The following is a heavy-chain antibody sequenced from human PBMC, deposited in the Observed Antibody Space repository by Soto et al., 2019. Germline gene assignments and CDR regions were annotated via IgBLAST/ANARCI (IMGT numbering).Heavy chain of an antibody. J-gene: IGHJ5*02. D-gene: IGHD1-26*01. Sequence: PSATXSLTCAFCGLSFMNHECIWIGNPPGKGLEWMGEINLSGSTGYNPSLESRITISVDTSKNQFSLHLTSVTAADTAVYYCATRYYCRYQCAYKTYDGFDLWGHGTLV. CDR1: GLSFMNHE. V-gene: IGHV4-34*01. CDR3: ATRYYCRYQCAYKTYDGFDL. CDR2: INLSGST.